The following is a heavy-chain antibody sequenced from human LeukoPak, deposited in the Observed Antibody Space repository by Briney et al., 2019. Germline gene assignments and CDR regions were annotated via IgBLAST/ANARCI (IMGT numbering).Heavy chain of an antibody. CDR1: GFTFSSFG. J-gene: IGHJ4*02. CDR2: LSASGGST. Sequence: GGSLRLSCAASGFTFSSFGLHWVRQAPGKGLEWVSGLSASGGSTFYADSMQGRFTISRDNSKNTLYLQMNSLRAEDTAVYYCAKEVPGSFDYWGQGTLVTVSS. D-gene: IGHD3-10*01. CDR3: AKEVPGSFDY. V-gene: IGHV3-23*01.